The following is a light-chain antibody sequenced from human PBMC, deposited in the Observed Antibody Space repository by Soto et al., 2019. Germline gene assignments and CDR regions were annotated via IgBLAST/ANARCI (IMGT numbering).Light chain of an antibody. Sequence: EIVLTQSPGTLSLSPGERATLSCRASQYVSSSSLAWYQQKRGQAPRLLIHDASSRATGIPDRFSGSGSGTDFTLTISRLEHEDFEVYYCQQYGSSPRTLGQGTKVDIK. CDR2: DAS. V-gene: IGKV3-20*01. J-gene: IGKJ1*01. CDR1: QYVSSSS. CDR3: QQYGSSPRT.